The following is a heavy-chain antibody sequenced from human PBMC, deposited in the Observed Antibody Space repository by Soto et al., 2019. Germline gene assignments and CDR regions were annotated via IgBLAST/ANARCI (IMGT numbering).Heavy chain of an antibody. CDR3: ARLLGGGDAYNFLDY. CDR2: IFHDGTT. V-gene: IGHV4-59*02. J-gene: IGHJ4*02. Sequence: LETLSLTCSISGVSVRNNYWNWLRQPPGKGLEWIGYIFHDGTTKYNPSLRTRVTMSVDMPENQFSLKLTSVTPADTAVYYCARLLGGGDAYNFLDYWGQGTLVTVSS. D-gene: IGHD3-16*01. CDR1: GVSVRNNY.